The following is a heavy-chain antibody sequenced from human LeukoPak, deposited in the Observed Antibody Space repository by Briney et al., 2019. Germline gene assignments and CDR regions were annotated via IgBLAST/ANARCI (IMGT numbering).Heavy chain of an antibody. CDR3: ARRGGTTVTTSWFDP. CDR1: GGSISSYY. Sequence: TSETLSLTCTVSGGSISSYYWSWIRQPPGKGLEWIGYIYYSGSANYNPSLKSRVTISVDTSKNQFSLKLSSVTAADTAVYYCARRGGTTVTTSWFDPWGQGTLVPVSS. D-gene: IGHD4-17*01. J-gene: IGHJ5*02. CDR2: IYYSGSA. V-gene: IGHV4-59*08.